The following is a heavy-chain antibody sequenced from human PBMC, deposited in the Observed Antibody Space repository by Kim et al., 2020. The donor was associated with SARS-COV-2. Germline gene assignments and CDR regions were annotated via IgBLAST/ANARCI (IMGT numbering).Heavy chain of an antibody. CDR3: ARDLCGGGSCYPTRGMDV. J-gene: IGHJ6*02. CDR1: GFTFSSYG. Sequence: GGSLRLSCAASGFTFSSYGMHWVRQAPGKGLEWVAVIWYDGSNKYYADSVKGRFTISRDNSKNTLYLQMNSLRAEDTAVYYCARDLCGGGSCYPTRGMDVWGQGTTVTVSS. V-gene: IGHV3-33*01. D-gene: IGHD2-15*01. CDR2: IWYDGSNK.